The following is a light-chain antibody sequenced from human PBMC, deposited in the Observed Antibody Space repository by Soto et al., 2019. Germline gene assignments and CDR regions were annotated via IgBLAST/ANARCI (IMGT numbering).Light chain of an antibody. Sequence: DIVLTQTPATLSLSPGERATFSCRASQGVSAYLNWYQQKPGQTPRLLIYDTSKRATRIPDRFSGSTSRTDITLTISSLESEDFAVYYCKMRSNFMSTFGQGTKLEIK. V-gene: IGKV3D-11*01. CDR1: QGVSAY. CDR3: KMRSNFMST. J-gene: IGKJ2*01. CDR2: DTS.